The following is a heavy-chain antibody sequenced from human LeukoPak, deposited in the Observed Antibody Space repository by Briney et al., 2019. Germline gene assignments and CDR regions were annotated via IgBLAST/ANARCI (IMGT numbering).Heavy chain of an antibody. J-gene: IGHJ4*02. CDR2: IYSGGST. CDR1: GFTFDDYA. V-gene: IGHV3-66*01. D-gene: IGHD3-16*01. CDR3: ARDGVY. Sequence: GRSLRLSCAASGFTFDDYAMHWVRQAPGKGLEWVSVIYSGGSTYYADSVKGRFTISRDNSKNTLYLQMNSLRAEDTAVYYCARDGVYWGQGTLVTVSS.